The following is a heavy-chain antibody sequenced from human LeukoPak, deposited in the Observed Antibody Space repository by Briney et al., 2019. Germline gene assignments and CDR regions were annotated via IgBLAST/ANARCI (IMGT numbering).Heavy chain of an antibody. CDR1: GGTFSSYA. CDR3: AKMAVAGTVADY. J-gene: IGHJ4*02. D-gene: IGHD6-19*01. V-gene: IGHV1-69*13. Sequence: SVKVSCKASGGTFSSYAISWVRQAPGQGLEWMGGIIPIFGTANYAQKFQGRVTITADESTSTAYMELSSLRSEDTAVYYCAKMAVAGTVADYWGQGTLVTVSS. CDR2: IIPIFGTA.